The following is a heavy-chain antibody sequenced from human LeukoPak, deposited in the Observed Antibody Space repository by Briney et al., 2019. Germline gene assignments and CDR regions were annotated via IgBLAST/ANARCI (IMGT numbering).Heavy chain of an antibody. J-gene: IGHJ6*02. CDR3: ARDWEGQQLVIVNFPYYYYGMDV. D-gene: IGHD6-13*01. V-gene: IGHV3-30-3*01. CDR2: ISYDGSNK. Sequence: GGSLRLSCAASGLTFSSYAMHWVRQAPGKGLEWVAVISYDGSNKYYADSVKGRFTISRDNSKNTLYLQMNSLRAEDTAVYYCARDWEGQQLVIVNFPYYYYGMDVWGQGTTVTVSS. CDR1: GLTFSSYA.